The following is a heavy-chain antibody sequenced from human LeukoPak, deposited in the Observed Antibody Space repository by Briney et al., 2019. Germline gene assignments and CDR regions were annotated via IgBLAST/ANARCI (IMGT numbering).Heavy chain of an antibody. D-gene: IGHD6-19*01. J-gene: IGHJ2*01. CDR1: GFTFSTYA. V-gene: IGHV3-23*01. Sequence: GGSLRLSCAASGFTFSTYAMSWVRQAPGKGLEWVSTISDSGANTYYADSVRGRFTISRDNSKNTLYLQKDSLRADDTAIYYCAKSMTLQWRGFFDLWGRGTHVTVSS. CDR2: ISDSGANT. CDR3: AKSMTLQWRGFFDL.